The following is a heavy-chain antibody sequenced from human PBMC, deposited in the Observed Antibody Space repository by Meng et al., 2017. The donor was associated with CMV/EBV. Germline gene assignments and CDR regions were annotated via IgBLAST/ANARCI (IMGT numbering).Heavy chain of an antibody. J-gene: IGHJ4*02. CDR3: ASLPVYGDYVRDY. D-gene: IGHD4-17*01. V-gene: IGHV1-8*01. Sequence: KASGKTFTGYDMNWVQQATGQGLEWMGWMNPNRGNTGYAQKFQGRVTMTRNTSMSTAYMELSSLRSEDTAVYYCASLPVYGDYVRDYWGQGTLVTVSS. CDR1: GKTFTGYD. CDR2: MNPNRGNT.